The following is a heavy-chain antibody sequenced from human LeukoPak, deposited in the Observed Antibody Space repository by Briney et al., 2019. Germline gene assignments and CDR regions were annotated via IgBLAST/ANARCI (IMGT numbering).Heavy chain of an antibody. CDR1: GGSFSGYY. CDR3: ARDVAGYCSGGSCYPGPYYYYYMDV. Sequence: SETLSLTCAVYGGSFSGYYWSWIRQPPGKGLEWIGEINHSGSTNYNPSLKSRVTISVDTSKNQFSLKLSSVTAADTAVYYCARDVAGYCSGGSCYPGPYYYYYMDVWGKGTTVTVSS. J-gene: IGHJ6*03. D-gene: IGHD2-15*01. V-gene: IGHV4-34*01. CDR2: INHSGST.